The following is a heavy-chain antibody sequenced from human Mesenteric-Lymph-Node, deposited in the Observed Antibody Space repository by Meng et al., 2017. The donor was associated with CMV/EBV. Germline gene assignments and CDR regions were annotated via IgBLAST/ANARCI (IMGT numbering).Heavy chain of an antibody. V-gene: IGHV4-59*01. J-gene: IGHJ6*02. D-gene: IGHD3-3*01. CDR3: AGGSHYYDFWSGHYSDYYYGMDV. Sequence: SETLSLTCTVSGGSISSYYWSWIRQPPGKGLEWIGYIYYSGSTNYNPSLKSRVTISVDTSKNQFSLKLSSVTAADTAVYYCAGGSHYYDFWSGHYSDYYYGMDVWGQGTTVTVSS. CDR2: IYYSGST. CDR1: GGSISSYY.